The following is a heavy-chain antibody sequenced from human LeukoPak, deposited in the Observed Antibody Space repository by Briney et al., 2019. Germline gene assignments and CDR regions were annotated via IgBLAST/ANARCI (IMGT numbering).Heavy chain of an antibody. J-gene: IGHJ5*02. V-gene: IGHV1-46*01. CDR1: GYTFTSYY. Sequence: ASVKVSCKASGYTFTSYYMHWVRQAPGQGLEWMGIINPSGGSTSYAQKFQGRVTMTRDTSISTAYMELSRLRSDDTAVYYCARGRRYSSGRNWFDPWGQGTLVTVSS. D-gene: IGHD6-19*01. CDR3: ARGRRYSSGRNWFDP. CDR2: INPSGGST.